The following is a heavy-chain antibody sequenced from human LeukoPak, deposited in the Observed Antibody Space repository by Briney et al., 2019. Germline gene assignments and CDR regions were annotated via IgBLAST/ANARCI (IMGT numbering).Heavy chain of an antibody. CDR1: GGSISSGGYY. V-gene: IGHV4-31*03. D-gene: IGHD2-8*01. J-gene: IGHJ4*02. Sequence: PSETLSLTCTVSGGSISSGGYYWSWIRQHPGKGLEWIGYIYYSGSTYYNPSLKGRVTISVDTSKNQLSLKLSSVTAADTAAYYCARGQAVLGDFDYWGQGTLVTVSS. CDR3: ARGQAVLGDFDY. CDR2: IYYSGST.